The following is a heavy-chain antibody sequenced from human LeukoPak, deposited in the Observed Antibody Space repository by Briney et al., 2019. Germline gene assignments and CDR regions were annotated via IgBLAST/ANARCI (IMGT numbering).Heavy chain of an antibody. CDR2: IHYSGNT. V-gene: IGHV4-31*03. CDR3: ARARGDSSRLDY. J-gene: IGHJ4*02. D-gene: IGHD4-17*01. CDR1: GGSISSGGYY. Sequence: PSETLSLTCTVSGGSISSGGYYWTWIRQHPGRGLELIEYIHYSGNTYYNPSLKSRVTISEDTSKNQFSLKLTSVTAADTAVYYCARARGDSSRLDYWGQGTLVTVSS.